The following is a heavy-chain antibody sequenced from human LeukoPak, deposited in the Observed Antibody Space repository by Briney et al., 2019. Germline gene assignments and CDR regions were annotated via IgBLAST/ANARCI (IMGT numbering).Heavy chain of an antibody. D-gene: IGHD6-6*01. V-gene: IGHV3-11*01. Sequence: GGSLRLSCAASGFTFSDYYMSWIRQAPGKGLEWVSYISSSGSTIYYADSVKGRFTISRDNAKNSLYLQMNSLRAEDTAVYYCARPSHEVGARYYYYYMDVWGKGTTVTVSS. J-gene: IGHJ6*03. CDR1: GFTFSDYY. CDR2: ISSSGSTI. CDR3: ARPSHEVGARYYYYYMDV.